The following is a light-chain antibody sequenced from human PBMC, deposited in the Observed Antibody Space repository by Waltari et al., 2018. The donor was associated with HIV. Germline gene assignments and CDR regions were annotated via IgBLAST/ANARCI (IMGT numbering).Light chain of an antibody. CDR3: SSYTTDSTLV. CDR2: EVT. J-gene: IGLJ3*02. CDR1: SSDVGGYTS. V-gene: IGLV2-14*01. Sequence: QSALTQPASVSGSPGQSITISCTGTSSDVGGYTSVSWYQHLPGKAPKLMIYEVTNRPSGVSDRFSCSKSGNTASLTISGLQAEDEADYYCSSYTTDSTLVFGAGTKLTVL.